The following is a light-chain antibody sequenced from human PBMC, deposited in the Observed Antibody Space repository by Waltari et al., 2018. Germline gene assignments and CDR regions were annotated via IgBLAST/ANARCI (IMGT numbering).Light chain of an antibody. CDR2: KAS. J-gene: IGKJ1*01. Sequence: DIQMTQPPSTLSASLGDRVTITCRASQSISSWLAWYQQRPGKAPNLLIYKASSLESGVPSRFSGSGSGTEFTLTISSLQPDDFATYYCQHYNSYSPTFGQGTKVEIK. V-gene: IGKV1-5*03. CDR1: QSISSW. CDR3: QHYNSYSPT.